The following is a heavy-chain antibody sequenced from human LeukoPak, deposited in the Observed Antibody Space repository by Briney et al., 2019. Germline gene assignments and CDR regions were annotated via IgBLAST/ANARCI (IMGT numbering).Heavy chain of an antibody. V-gene: IGHV3-30*18. CDR2: ISYDGSNK. Sequence: GGSLRLSCAASGFTFSSYGMHWVRQAPGKGLEWVAVISYDGSNKYYADSVKGRFTISRDSSKNTLYLQMNSLRAEDTAVYYCAKDSVGYCSSTSCFDSAMDVWGKGTTVTVSS. CDR1: GFTFSSYG. J-gene: IGHJ6*04. D-gene: IGHD2-2*01. CDR3: AKDSVGYCSSTSCFDSAMDV.